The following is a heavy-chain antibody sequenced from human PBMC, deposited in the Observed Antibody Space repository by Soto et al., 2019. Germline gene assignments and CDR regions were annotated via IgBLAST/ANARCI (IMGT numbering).Heavy chain of an antibody. CDR1: GFTFDDYA. D-gene: IGHD3-16*02. J-gene: IGHJ3*02. CDR3: AKDFPPPDYDYIWGSYRPVAFDI. CDR2: ISWNSGSI. V-gene: IGHV3-9*01. Sequence: GGSLRLSCAASGFTFDDYAMHWVRQAPGKGLEWVSGISWNSGSIGYADSVKGRFTISRDNAKNSLYLQMNSLRAEDTALYYCAKDFPPPDYDYIWGSYRPVAFDIWGQGTMVTVSS.